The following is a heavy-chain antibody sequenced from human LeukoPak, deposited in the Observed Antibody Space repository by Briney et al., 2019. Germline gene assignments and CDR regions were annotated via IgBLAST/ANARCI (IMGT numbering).Heavy chain of an antibody. Sequence: GGSLRLSCAASGFTFDDYTMHWVRQAPGKGLEWVSLISWDGGSTYYADSVKGRFTISRDNSKNSLYLQMNSLRTEDTALYYCAKDRDGYFDYWGQGTLVTVSS. CDR1: GFTFDDYT. CDR2: ISWDGGST. D-gene: IGHD5-24*01. CDR3: AKDRDGYFDY. J-gene: IGHJ4*02. V-gene: IGHV3-43*01.